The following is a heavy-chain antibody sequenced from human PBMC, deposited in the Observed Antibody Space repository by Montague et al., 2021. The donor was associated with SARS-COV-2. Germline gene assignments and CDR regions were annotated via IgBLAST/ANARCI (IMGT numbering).Heavy chain of an antibody. Sequence: PALVKPTQTLTLTCTFSGFSLRTAGTCVSWIRQPPGKAPQLLARIDWDGDKYYSRTLETRVSISTDTAKTQVVLTMTNVDPMDTATYYCARLSGVAPRCYYEGMDVWGQGTAVTVSS. V-gene: IGHV2-70*11. CDR3: ARLSGVAPRCYYEGMDV. CDR2: IDWDGDK. D-gene: IGHD7-27*01. J-gene: IGHJ6*02. CDR1: GFSLRTAGTC.